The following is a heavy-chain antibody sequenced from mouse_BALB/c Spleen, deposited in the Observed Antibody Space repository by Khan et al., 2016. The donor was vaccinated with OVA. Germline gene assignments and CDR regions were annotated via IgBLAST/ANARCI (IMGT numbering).Heavy chain of an antibody. CDR3: ARPPYFSYTLDY. CDR1: GYTFTSYG. Sequence: QIQLVQSGPELKKPGETVKISCKASGYTFTSYGMNWVKQSPGKALKWMGWINTYTGEPTYADDFKGRFAFSLETSASTDYLQINNLKNEDTATYFCARPPYFSYTLDYWGQGTSVTVSS. V-gene: IGHV9-3-1*01. CDR2: INTYTGEP. D-gene: IGHD2-10*01. J-gene: IGHJ4*01.